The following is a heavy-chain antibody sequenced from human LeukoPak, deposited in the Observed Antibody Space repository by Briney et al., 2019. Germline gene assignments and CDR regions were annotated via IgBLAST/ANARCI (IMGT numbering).Heavy chain of an antibody. CDR3: ARKCGSGSFDN. CDR1: GFTFSTDA. V-gene: IGHV3-23*01. J-gene: IGHJ4*02. D-gene: IGHD3-10*01. CDR2: IGPSGAGT. Sequence: GGSLRLSCAASGFTFSTDAMSCVRQAPGKGLQWVSAIGPSGAGTYYADSVKGRFTISRDNSKNTLSLQMNSLRAEDTAMYYCARKCGSGSFDNWGQGTLVTVSS.